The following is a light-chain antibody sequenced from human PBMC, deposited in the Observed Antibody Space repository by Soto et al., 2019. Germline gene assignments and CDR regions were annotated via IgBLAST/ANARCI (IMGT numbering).Light chain of an antibody. Sequence: EVVLTQSPATLSVSPGERATLSCRASQSVSSNLAWYQQKPGRAPRLPINGASTRATGIPARFSGSGSGTEFSLTISSLQSEDFAVYYCQQYSDWPPTFGQGTK. J-gene: IGKJ1*01. CDR1: QSVSSN. CDR3: QQYSDWPPT. V-gene: IGKV3-15*01. CDR2: GAS.